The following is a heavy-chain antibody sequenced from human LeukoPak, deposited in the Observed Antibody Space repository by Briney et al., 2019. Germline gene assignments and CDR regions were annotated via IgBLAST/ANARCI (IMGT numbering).Heavy chain of an antibody. D-gene: IGHD6-13*01. CDR3: ARREQXRXXXXFXP. CDR2: ISSSSSYI. CDR1: GFTFSSYS. Sequence: GGSLRLSCAASGFTFSSYSMNWVRQAPGKGLEWVSSISSSSSYIYXADSVKGRFTISRDNAKNSLYLQMNSLRAEDTAGYYCARREQXRXXXXFXPWGQGTLVTVSS. J-gene: IGHJ5*02. V-gene: IGHV3-21*01.